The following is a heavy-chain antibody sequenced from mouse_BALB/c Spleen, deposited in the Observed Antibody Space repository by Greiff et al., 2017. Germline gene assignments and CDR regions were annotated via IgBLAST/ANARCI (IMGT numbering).Heavy chain of an antibody. V-gene: IGHV5-17*02. CDR3: ARHGNYLYYAMDY. D-gene: IGHD2-1*01. CDR2: ISSGSSTI. CDR1: GFTFSSFG. J-gene: IGHJ4*01. Sequence: EVKLQESGGGLVQPGGSRKLSCAASGFTFSSFGMHWVRQAPEKGLEWVAYISSGSSTIYYADTVKGRFTISRDNPKNTLFLQMTSLRSEDTAMYYCARHGNYLYYAMDYWGQGTSVTVSS.